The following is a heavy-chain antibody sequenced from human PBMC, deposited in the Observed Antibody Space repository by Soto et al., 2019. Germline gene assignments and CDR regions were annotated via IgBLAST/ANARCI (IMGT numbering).Heavy chain of an antibody. CDR3: ARDLSGSYLPSFDY. V-gene: IGHV1-18*04. Sequence: ASVKVSCKASGYTFTRYGISWVRQAPGQGLEWMGWTSAYNGNTDYAQKLQGRVAMTTDTSTSTAYMELRSLRSDDTAVYYCARDLSGSYLPSFDYWGQGTLVTV. CDR2: TSAYNGNT. D-gene: IGHD1-26*01. CDR1: GYTFTRYG. J-gene: IGHJ4*02.